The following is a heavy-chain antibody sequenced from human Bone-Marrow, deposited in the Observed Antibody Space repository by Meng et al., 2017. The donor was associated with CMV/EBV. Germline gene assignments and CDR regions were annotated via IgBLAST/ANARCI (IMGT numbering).Heavy chain of an antibody. V-gene: IGHV3-15*01. Sequence: GESLKISCAASGFTFSSYSMNWVRQAPGKGLEWVGRIKSKTDGGTTDYAAPVKGRFTISRDDSKNTLYLQMNSLRAEDTAVYYCAKDKSIAAGYYYGMDVWGQGTTVTVSS. D-gene: IGHD6-13*01. J-gene: IGHJ6*02. CDR2: IKSKTDGGTT. CDR3: AKDKSIAAGYYYGMDV. CDR1: GFTFSSYS.